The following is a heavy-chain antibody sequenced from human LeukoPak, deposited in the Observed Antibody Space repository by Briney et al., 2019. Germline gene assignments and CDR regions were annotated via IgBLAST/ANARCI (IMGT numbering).Heavy chain of an antibody. CDR1: GFTFSSYA. CDR3: AKDQRYSSSPGLDY. V-gene: IGHV3-23*01. Sequence: GGSLRLSCAASGFTFSSYAMSWVRQAPGKGLEWVSAISGSGGSTYYADSVKGRFTISRDNSKNTLYLQMNSLRAEDTAVYYCAKDQRYSSSPGLDYWGQGTLVTVSS. CDR2: ISGSGGST. D-gene: IGHD6-6*01. J-gene: IGHJ4*02.